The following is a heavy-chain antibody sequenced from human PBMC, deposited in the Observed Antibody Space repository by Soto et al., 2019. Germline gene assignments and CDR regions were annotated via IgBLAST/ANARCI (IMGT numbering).Heavy chain of an antibody. CDR3: ARGSSRWELLPWFDP. CDR1: GYSIGSGYY. CDR2: IYHSGST. Sequence: SETLSLTCAVSGYSIGSGYYWGWIRQPPGKGLEWIGSIYHSGSTYYNPSLKSRVTISVDTSKNQFSLKLSSVTAADTAVYYCARGSSRWELLPWFDPWGQGTLVTVSS. D-gene: IGHD1-26*01. V-gene: IGHV4-38-2*01. J-gene: IGHJ5*02.